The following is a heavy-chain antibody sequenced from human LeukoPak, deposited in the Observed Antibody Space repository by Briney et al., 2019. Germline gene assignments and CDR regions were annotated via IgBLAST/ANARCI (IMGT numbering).Heavy chain of an antibody. D-gene: IGHD4-23*01. CDR3: ARLYGGNSDFDY. V-gene: IGHV1-46*01. Sequence: ASVKVSCKASGYTFTTYAMNWVRQAPGQGLEWMGIINPSGGSASYAQKFQGRVTMTRDMSTSTVYMELSSLRSEDTAVYYCARLYGGNSDFDYWGQGTLVTVSS. J-gene: IGHJ4*02. CDR2: INPSGGSA. CDR1: GYTFTTYA.